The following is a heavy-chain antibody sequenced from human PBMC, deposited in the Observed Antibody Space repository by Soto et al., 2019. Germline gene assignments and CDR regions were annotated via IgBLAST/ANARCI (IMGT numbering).Heavy chain of an antibody. CDR1: GYTFTSYA. CDR2: INAGNGNT. V-gene: IGHV1-3*01. J-gene: IGHJ4*02. D-gene: IGHD2-15*01. Sequence: ASVKVSCKASGYTFTSYAMHWVRQAPGQRLEWMGWINAGNGNTKYSQKFQGRVTITRDTSASTAYMELSSLRSEDTAVYYCAAELVVVAATDVYYFDYWGQGTLVTVSS. CDR3: AAELVVVAATDVYYFDY.